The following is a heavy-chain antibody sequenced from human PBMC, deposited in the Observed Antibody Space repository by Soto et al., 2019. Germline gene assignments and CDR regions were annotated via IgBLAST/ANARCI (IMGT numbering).Heavy chain of an antibody. D-gene: IGHD6-13*01. V-gene: IGHV4-34*01. CDR3: ARGRRAAAGLNFDY. CDR2: INHSGST. J-gene: IGHJ4*02. CDR1: GGSFSGYY. Sequence: SETLSLTCAVYGGSFSGYYWSWIRQPPGKGLEWIGEINHSGSTNYNPSLKSRVTISVDTSKNQFSLKLSSVTAADTAVYYCARGRRAAAGLNFDYWGQGTLVTVSS.